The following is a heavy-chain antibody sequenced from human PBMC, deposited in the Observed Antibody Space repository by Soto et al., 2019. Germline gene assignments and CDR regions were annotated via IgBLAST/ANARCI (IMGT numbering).Heavy chain of an antibody. CDR1: GYTFTNYG. D-gene: IGHD5-12*01. V-gene: IGHV1-18*01. CDR2: ISPFNGNT. J-gene: IGHJ3*02. CDR3: AKGDGIVAATDAFDI. Sequence: QVQLVQSGAEVKRPGASVKVSCKASGYTFTNYGISWVRQAPGQGLEWMGWISPFNGNTNYAPKLQCTLAMTTATSPSTAYMELRSLRSDDTAVYYCAKGDGIVAATDAFDIWGQGTMVTVSS.